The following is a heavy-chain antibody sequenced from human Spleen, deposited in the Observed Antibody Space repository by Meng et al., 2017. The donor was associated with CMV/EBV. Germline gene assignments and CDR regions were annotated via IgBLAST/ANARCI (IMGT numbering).Heavy chain of an antibody. CDR2: IYSDGRT. D-gene: IGHD3-3*01. J-gene: IGHJ6*02. CDR1: GFLVINNY. V-gene: IGHV3-53*01. Sequence: GGSLRLSCAASGFLVINNYMSWVRQAPGKGLEWVSLIYSDGRTHYADSVKGRFTISRDITKNTVYLQINSLRVEDSALYYCARDSPLYEYGMDVWGRGTTVTVSS. CDR3: ARDSPLYEYGMDV.